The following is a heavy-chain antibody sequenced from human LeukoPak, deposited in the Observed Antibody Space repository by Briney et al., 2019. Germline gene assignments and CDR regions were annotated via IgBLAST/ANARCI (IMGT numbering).Heavy chain of an antibody. Sequence: PGGSLRLSCAASGFTFSSYSMNWVRQAPGKGLEWVSSISSSSSYIYYADSVKGRFTISRDNAKNSLYLQMNSLRAEDTAVYYCARVVGLVVYYYYMDVWGKGTTVTVSS. CDR1: GFTFSSYS. D-gene: IGHD2-2*01. J-gene: IGHJ6*03. CDR2: ISSSSSYI. CDR3: ARVVGLVVYYYYMDV. V-gene: IGHV3-21*01.